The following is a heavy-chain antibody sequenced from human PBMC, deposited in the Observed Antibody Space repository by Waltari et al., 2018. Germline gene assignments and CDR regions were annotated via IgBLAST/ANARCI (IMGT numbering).Heavy chain of an antibody. CDR1: GYRFNDYW. CDR2: IDPSDSYS. Sequence: EVQLVQSGAEVKKSGESLTISCQASGYRFNDYWITWVRQKPGKGLEWMGRIDPSDSYSSYSPSFQGHVTFSADKSINTAYLQWSSVKASDTATYYCARRLSAVNENFDYWGQGTLVTVSP. D-gene: IGHD1-1*01. CDR3: ARRLSAVNENFDY. J-gene: IGHJ4*02. V-gene: IGHV5-10-1*03.